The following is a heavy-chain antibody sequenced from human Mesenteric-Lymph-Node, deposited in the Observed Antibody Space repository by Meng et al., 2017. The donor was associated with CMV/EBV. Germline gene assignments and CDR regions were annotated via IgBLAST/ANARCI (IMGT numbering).Heavy chain of an antibody. CDR1: GFTFSDYY. CDR2: IGMIDSTT. D-gene: IGHD6-13*01. J-gene: IGHJ4*02. V-gene: IGHV3-11*01. CDR3: ARIGVGDMAAADIDY. Sequence: GESLKISCAASGFTFSDYYISWIRQAPGKGLEWASYIGMIDSTTLYADSVKGRFTISRDNAKNSLYLQMNSLRAEDTAVYYCARIGVGDMAAADIDYWGQGTLVTVSS.